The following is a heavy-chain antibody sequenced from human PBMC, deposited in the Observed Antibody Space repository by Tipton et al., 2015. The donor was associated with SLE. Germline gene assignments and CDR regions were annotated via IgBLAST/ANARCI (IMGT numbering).Heavy chain of an antibody. CDR1: SGSISSTPYY. V-gene: IGHV4-39*01. D-gene: IGHD1/OR15-1a*01. CDR2: IYYDGTT. CDR3: ARHIGWTTATTLRGVDV. Sequence: TLSLTCTVSSGSISSTPYYWAWIRQPPGKDLEWIGAIYYDGTTYYESSLKSRVTISVDTSKNQFSLQLTSVTAADTAIYYCARHIGWTTATTLRGVDVWGRGTTVTVSS. J-gene: IGHJ6*02.